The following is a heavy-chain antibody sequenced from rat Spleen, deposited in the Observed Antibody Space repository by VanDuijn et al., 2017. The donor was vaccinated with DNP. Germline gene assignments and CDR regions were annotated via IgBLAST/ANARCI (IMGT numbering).Heavy chain of an antibody. Sequence: EVKLVESGGGLVQPGRSLKLSCAASGFNFNDHWMGWVRQAPGKGLERIGEINKDSRTIKYSPSLKEKFTVSRDNVQNTLYLQMNKLGSEDTAIYYCVREDRGVDAWGQGASVTVSS. D-gene: IGHD1-11*01. J-gene: IGHJ4*01. CDR2: INKDSRTI. CDR3: VREDRGVDA. V-gene: IGHV4-2*01. CDR1: GFNFNDHW.